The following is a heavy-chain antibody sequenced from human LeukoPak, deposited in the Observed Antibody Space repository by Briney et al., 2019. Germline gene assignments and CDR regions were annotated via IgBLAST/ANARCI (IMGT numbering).Heavy chain of an antibody. Sequence: SQTLSLTCAVSGGSISSGGYSWSWIRQPPGKGLEWIGYIYHSGSTYYNPSLKSRVTMSVDTSKNQFSLKLSSVTAADTAVYYCARSPNPAYYFDYWGQGTLVTVSS. V-gene: IGHV4-30-2*01. CDR1: GGSISSGGYS. CDR2: IYHSGST. J-gene: IGHJ4*02. CDR3: ARSPNPAYYFDY.